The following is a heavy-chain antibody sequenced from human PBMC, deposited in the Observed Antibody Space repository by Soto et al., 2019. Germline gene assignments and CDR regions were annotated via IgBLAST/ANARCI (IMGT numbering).Heavy chain of an antibody. CDR3: ARDHFERSYYIDY. J-gene: IGHJ4*02. D-gene: IGHD1-26*01. V-gene: IGHV3-30-3*01. CDR2: ISYDGSNK. Sequence: GGSLRLSCAASGFTFSSYAMHWVRQAPGKGLEWVAVISYDGSNKYYADSVKGRFTISRDNSKNTLYLQMNSLRAEDTAVYYCARDHFERSYYIDYWGQGTLVTVSS. CDR1: GFTFSSYA.